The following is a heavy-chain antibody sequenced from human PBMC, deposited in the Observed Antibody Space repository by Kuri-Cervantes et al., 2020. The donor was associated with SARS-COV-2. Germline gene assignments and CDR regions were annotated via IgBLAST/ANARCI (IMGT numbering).Heavy chain of an antibody. CDR2: IKSKTDGGTT. J-gene: IGHJ4*02. Sequence: GGSLRLSCAASGFTFSNAWMSWVRQAPGKGLEWVGRIKSKTDGGTTDYAAPVKGRFTISRDNSRSTQYLQMRSLRDDDTAVYYCVKGDSGSYLGLFHYWGQGTLVTVSS. CDR3: VKGDSGSYLGLFHY. D-gene: IGHD1-26*01. CDR1: GFTFSNAW. V-gene: IGHV3-15*05.